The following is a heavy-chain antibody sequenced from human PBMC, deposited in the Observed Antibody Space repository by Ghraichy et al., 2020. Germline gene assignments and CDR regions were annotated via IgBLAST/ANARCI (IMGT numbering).Heavy chain of an antibody. V-gene: IGHV4-34*01. D-gene: IGHD3-16*01. J-gene: IGHJ6*02. CDR1: GESFNGYY. Sequence: SETLSLTCAVYGESFNGYYWTWIRQPPGKGLEWIGEIHYSGAPNYDPSLRSRVTISIDTSKKEFSLRLTAVTAADTALYFCARGPWGREGYYGVSYGMDVWGQGTTVTVSS. CDR3: ARGPWGREGYYGVSYGMDV. CDR2: IHYSGAP.